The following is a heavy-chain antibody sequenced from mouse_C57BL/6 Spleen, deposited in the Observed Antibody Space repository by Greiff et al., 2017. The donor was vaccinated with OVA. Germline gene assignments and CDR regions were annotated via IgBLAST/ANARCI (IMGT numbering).Heavy chain of an antibody. CDR2: IYPGDGDT. CDR3: ARSAQAPGYYAMDY. Sequence: VQLQQSGPELVKPGASVKISCKASGYAFSSSWMNWVKQRPGKGLEWIGRIYPGDGDTNYNGKFKGKATLTADKSSSTAYMQLSSLTSEDSAVYFCARSAQAPGYYAMDYWGQGTSVTVSS. V-gene: IGHV1-82*01. J-gene: IGHJ4*01. CDR1: GYAFSSSW. D-gene: IGHD3-2*02.